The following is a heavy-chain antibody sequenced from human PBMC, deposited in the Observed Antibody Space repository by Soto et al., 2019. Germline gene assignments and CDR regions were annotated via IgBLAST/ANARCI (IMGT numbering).Heavy chain of an antibody. V-gene: IGHV4-61*01. CDR1: DGSVNTGNYY. D-gene: IGHD3-16*01. Sequence: QVQLQESGPGLVKPSETLSLTCSVSDGSVNTGNYYWSWIRQPPGKGLEWIGHIYYIGTTNYNPSLKSLLTISVDTSKNQFSLKVTSVTAADTAVYFCAREEKQLSRYGGDFDYWGQGILVTVSS. CDR3: AREEKQLSRYGGDFDY. J-gene: IGHJ4*02. CDR2: IYYIGTT.